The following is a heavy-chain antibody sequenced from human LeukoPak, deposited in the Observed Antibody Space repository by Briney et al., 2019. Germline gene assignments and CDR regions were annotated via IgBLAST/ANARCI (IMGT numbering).Heavy chain of an antibody. Sequence: GRSLRLSCAASGFTFSSYWMSWVRQAPGKGQEWVANIKQDRSEKYYVDSVKGRFTISRDNAKNSLYLQMNSLRAEDTAVYYCARSLGYCSSTSCYPPTYWGQGTLVTVSS. D-gene: IGHD2-2*01. CDR2: IKQDRSEK. CDR3: ARSLGYCSSTSCYPPTY. J-gene: IGHJ4*02. CDR1: GFTFSSYW. V-gene: IGHV3-7*01.